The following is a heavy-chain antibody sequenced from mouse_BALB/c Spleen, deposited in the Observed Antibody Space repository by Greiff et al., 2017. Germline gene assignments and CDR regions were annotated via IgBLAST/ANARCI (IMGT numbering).Heavy chain of an antibody. V-gene: IGHV1-87*01. CDR1: GYTFTSYW. CDR2: IYPGDGDT. J-gene: IGHJ2*01. CDR3: AREGILYYFDY. Sequence: QVQLQQSGAELARPGASVKLSCKASGYTFTSYWMQWVKQRPGQGLEWIGAIYPGDGDTRYTQKFKGKATLTADKSSSTAYMQLSSLASEDSAVYYCAREGILYYFDYWGQGTTLTVSS.